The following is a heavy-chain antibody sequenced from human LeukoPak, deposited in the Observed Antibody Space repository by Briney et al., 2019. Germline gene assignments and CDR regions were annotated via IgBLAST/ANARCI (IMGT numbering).Heavy chain of an antibody. CDR1: GFMISSYA. Sequence: PGGSLRLSCAASGFMISSYAMSWVRQAPGKGLEWVSTISGSGGTTYYAGSVKGRFSISRDNSKNTPYLQMNSLGAEDTALYYCAKKVVVGATSPYSDFQDWGQGTLVTVSS. J-gene: IGHJ1*01. CDR2: ISGSGGTT. V-gene: IGHV3-23*01. CDR3: AKKVVVGATSPYSDFQD. D-gene: IGHD1-26*01.